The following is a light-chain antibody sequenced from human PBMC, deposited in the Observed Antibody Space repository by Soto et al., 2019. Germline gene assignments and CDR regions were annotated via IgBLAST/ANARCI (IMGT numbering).Light chain of an antibody. CDR2: GAS. Sequence: EIVLTQSPGTLSLSPGERATLSCRASQSVSSSYLAWYQQKPGQAPRLLIYGASSRATGIPDRFSGSGSGTDFTLTISRLEPEDFAVYYCQQYRDSPLTFGGGTKVEI. V-gene: IGKV3-20*01. CDR3: QQYRDSPLT. CDR1: QSVSSSY. J-gene: IGKJ4*01.